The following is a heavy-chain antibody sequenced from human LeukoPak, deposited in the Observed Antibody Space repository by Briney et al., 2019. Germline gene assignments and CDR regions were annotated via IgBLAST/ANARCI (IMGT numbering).Heavy chain of an antibody. Sequence: ASVKVSCKASGYTFTSYGISWVRQAPGQGLEWMGWISAYNGNTNYAQKLQGRVTMTTDTSTSTAYMELRSLRSDDTAVYYCSLGYCSSTRCYVFDYWGQGTLVTFSS. J-gene: IGHJ4*02. CDR2: ISAYNGNT. D-gene: IGHD2-2*01. CDR3: SLGYCSSTRCYVFDY. V-gene: IGHV1-18*01. CDR1: GYTFTSYG.